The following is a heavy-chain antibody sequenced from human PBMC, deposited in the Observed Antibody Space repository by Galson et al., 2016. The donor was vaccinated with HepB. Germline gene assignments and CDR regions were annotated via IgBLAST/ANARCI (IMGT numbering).Heavy chain of an antibody. D-gene: IGHD4-17*01. J-gene: IGHJ4*02. Sequence: SLRLSCAASSSTFGDYAMSWFRQAPGKGLEWVGFIRNRAYGGSTEYAASVKGRFTISRDDSQRIAYLQMNSLKTEDTAVYYCTRQRDFGDYTFDHWGQGTLVTVSS. CDR3: TRQRDFGDYTFDH. V-gene: IGHV3-49*03. CDR2: IRNRAYGGST. CDR1: SSTFGDYA.